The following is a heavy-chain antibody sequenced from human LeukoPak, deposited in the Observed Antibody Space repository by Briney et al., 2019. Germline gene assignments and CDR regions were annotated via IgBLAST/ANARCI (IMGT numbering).Heavy chain of an antibody. CDR3: ARVRSGD. CDR1: GGSISSGGYS. D-gene: IGHD7-27*01. Sequence: SETLSLTCAVSGGSISSGGYSWSWIRQPPGKGLEWIGYIYHSGSTYYNPSLKSRVTILVDRSKNQFSLKLSSVTAADTAVYYCARVRSGDWGQGTMVTVSS. CDR2: IYHSGST. J-gene: IGHJ3*01. V-gene: IGHV4-30-2*01.